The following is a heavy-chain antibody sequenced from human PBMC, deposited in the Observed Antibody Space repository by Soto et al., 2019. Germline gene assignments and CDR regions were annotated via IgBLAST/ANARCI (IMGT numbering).Heavy chain of an antibody. D-gene: IGHD5-18*01. V-gene: IGHV3-30-3*01. CDR1: GFTFSSYA. Sequence: GGSLRLSCAASGFTFSSYAMHWVRRAPGKGLEWVAVISYDGSNKYYADSVKGRFTISRDNSKNTLYLQMNSLRAEDTAVYYCARPQGYSYGYGAFDIWGQGTMVTVSS. CDR2: ISYDGSNK. CDR3: ARPQGYSYGYGAFDI. J-gene: IGHJ3*02.